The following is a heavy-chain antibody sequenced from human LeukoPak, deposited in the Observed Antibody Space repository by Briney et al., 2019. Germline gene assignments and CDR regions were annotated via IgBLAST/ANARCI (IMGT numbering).Heavy chain of an antibody. Sequence: ASVKVSCKAFGYTFTDYTMHWVRQAPGHGLEWMGWINTNTGNPTYAQGFTGRIVFSLDTSVSTAYLQISSLKAEDTAVYYCARALGRFYDSSGPKLDSWGQGTLVTVSS. CDR3: ARALGRFYDSSGPKLDS. J-gene: IGHJ4*02. CDR2: INTNTGNP. V-gene: IGHV7-4-1*02. D-gene: IGHD3-22*01. CDR1: GYTFTDYT.